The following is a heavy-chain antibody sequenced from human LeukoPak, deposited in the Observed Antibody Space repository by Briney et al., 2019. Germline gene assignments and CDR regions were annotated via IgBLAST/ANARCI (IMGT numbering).Heavy chain of an antibody. D-gene: IGHD3-10*01. CDR3: TTGQVRGVKGYYYGMDV. CDR1: GFTFGDYA. V-gene: IGHV3-15*01. J-gene: IGHJ6*04. CDR2: IKSKTDGGTT. Sequence: GGSLRLSCTASGFTFGDYAMSWVRQAPGKGLEWVGRIKSKTDGGTTDYAAPVKGRFTISRDDSKNTLYLQMNSLKTEDTAVYYCTTGQVRGVKGYYYGMDVWGKGTTVTVSS.